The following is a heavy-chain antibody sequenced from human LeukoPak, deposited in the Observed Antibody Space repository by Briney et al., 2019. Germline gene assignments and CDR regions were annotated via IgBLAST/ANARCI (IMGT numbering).Heavy chain of an antibody. Sequence: SETLSLTCTVSGGSISSSSYYWGWVRQPPGKGLEWIGSIYYSGSTYYNPSLKSRVTISVDTSKNQFSLKLSSVTAADTAVYYCARLSGWFDPWGQGTLVTVSS. CDR3: ARLSGWFDP. CDR1: GGSISSSSYY. CDR2: IYYSGST. V-gene: IGHV4-39*07. J-gene: IGHJ5*02.